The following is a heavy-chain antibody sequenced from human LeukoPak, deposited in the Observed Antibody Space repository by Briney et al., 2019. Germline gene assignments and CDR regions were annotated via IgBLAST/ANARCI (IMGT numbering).Heavy chain of an antibody. CDR3: ARVIQPTGRYYYGMDV. CDR1: GFTFSNYA. CDR2: ISYDGSNK. Sequence: GGSLRLSCAASGFTFSNYAMSWVRQAPGKGLEWVAVISYDGSNKYYADSVKGRFTISSDNSKNTLYLQMNSLRAEDTAVYYCARVIQPTGRYYYGMDVWGQGTTVTVSS. D-gene: IGHD5-18*01. J-gene: IGHJ6*02. V-gene: IGHV3-30-3*01.